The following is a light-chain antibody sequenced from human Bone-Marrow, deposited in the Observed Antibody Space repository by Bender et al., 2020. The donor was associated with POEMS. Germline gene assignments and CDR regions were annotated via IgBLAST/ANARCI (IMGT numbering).Light chain of an antibody. CDR2: SND. CDR3: QSYDSSLSDVV. J-gene: IGLJ3*02. CDR1: SSNIGTYS. Sequence: QSVLTQPPSASATPGQTVTISCSGSSSNIGTYSVNWYQQLPGAAPKLLIYSNDRRPSGVPDRFSGSKSGTSASLAISGLQSEDEADYYCQSYDSSLSDVVFGGGTRLTVL. V-gene: IGLV1-44*01.